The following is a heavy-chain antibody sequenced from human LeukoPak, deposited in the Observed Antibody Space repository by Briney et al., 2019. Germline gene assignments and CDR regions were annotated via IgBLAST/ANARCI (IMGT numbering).Heavy chain of an antibody. CDR2: IYYSGST. V-gene: IGHV4-59*01. Sequence: PSETLSLTCTVSGGSISSYYWSWIRQPPGKGLEWIGYIYYSGSTNYNPSLKSRVTISVDTSKNQFSLKLSSVTAADTAVYYCARRLAVAGGGPNWFDPWGQGTLVTVSS. J-gene: IGHJ5*02. D-gene: IGHD6-19*01. CDR3: ARRLAVAGGGPNWFDP. CDR1: GGSISSYY.